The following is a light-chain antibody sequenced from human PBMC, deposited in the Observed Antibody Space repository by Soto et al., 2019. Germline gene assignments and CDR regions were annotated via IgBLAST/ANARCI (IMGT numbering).Light chain of an antibody. J-gene: IGKJ1*01. CDR2: AAS. CDR1: ESFSSN. CDR3: QQYNSWPWT. Sequence: EIVMTQSPASLSVSPGERATLSCRASESFSSNLAWYQQKPGQGPRLLIYAASTRATGIPARFSGSGSGTEFTLTINSLQSEDFAVYYCQQYNSWPWTFGQGTKVDIK. V-gene: IGKV3-15*01.